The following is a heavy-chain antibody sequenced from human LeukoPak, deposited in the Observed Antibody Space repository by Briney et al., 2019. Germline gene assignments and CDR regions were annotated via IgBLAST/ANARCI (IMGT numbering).Heavy chain of an antibody. J-gene: IGHJ4*02. V-gene: IGHV3-48*02. CDR3: ATDILTGYSFDY. D-gene: IGHD3-9*01. Sequence: PGGSLRLSCAASGFTFSSYNMNWVRQAPGKGLEWVSYISGGSGTIYYSDSVKGRFTISRDNAKNSLYLQMNSLRDEDTAVYYCATDILTGYSFDYGGQGTLVTVSS. CDR2: ISGGSGTI. CDR1: GFTFSSYN.